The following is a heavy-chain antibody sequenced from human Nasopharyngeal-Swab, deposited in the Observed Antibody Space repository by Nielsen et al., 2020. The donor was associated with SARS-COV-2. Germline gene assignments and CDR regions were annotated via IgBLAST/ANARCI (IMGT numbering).Heavy chain of an antibody. Sequence: ASVKVSCKASGYTFTSYDISWVRQAPGQGLEWMGWISAYNGNTNYAQKLQGRVTMTTDTSTSTAYMELRSLRSDDTAVYYCARKPQIVPGIAVAGLDYWGQGTLVTVSS. D-gene: IGHD6-19*01. CDR3: ARKPQIVPGIAVAGLDY. V-gene: IGHV1-18*01. CDR2: ISAYNGNT. J-gene: IGHJ4*02. CDR1: GYTFTSYD.